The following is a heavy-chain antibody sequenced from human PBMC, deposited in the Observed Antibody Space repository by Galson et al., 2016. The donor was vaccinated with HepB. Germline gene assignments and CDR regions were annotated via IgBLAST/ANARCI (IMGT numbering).Heavy chain of an antibody. Sequence: TLSLTCTVSGDSISSGGYYWSWLRQQPGKGLEWIGFIYYNGTTYYNPSLKSRLTISVDTSKNHFSLKLSSVTAADTAMYYCAMDTHAWVRFDHWGQGALVTVSS. CDR3: AMDTHAWVRFDH. J-gene: IGHJ4*02. V-gene: IGHV4-31*03. D-gene: IGHD5-18*01. CDR1: GDSISSGGYY. CDR2: IYYNGTT.